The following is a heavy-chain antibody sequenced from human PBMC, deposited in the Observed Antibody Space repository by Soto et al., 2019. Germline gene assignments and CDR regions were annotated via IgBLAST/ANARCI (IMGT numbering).Heavy chain of an antibody. J-gene: IGHJ5*02. CDR1: GFTFGDYA. D-gene: IGHD3-9*01. CDR3: AKDRYDGILADSVPHNWFDP. CDR2: ISGSGGRT. V-gene: IGHV3-23*01. Sequence: EVQLLVSGGVLVQPGGSLRLSCAASGFTFGDYAMHWVRQAPGQGLEWVSTISGSGGRTYYADSVKGRFTVSRDNSNNTLYLQMSSLRAEDTALYFCAKDRYDGILADSVPHNWFDPWGQGTLVTVSS.